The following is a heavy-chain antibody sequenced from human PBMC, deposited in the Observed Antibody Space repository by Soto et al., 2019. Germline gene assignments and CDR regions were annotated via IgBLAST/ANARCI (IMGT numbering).Heavy chain of an antibody. CDR1: GYSFTSYL. Sequence: EVQLVQAGAEVKKPGESLRISCKGSGYSFTSYLITWVRQMPGKGLEWMGRIDTSDSYTNYIPSFQGHVIISVDKFISNAYLQWSSLKASDNGIYYCSRNRPVGASNSKDLDVWGQGSTVTVS. CDR3: SRNRPVGASNSKDLDV. D-gene: IGHD3-10*01. CDR2: IDTSDSYT. V-gene: IGHV5-10-1*03. J-gene: IGHJ6*02.